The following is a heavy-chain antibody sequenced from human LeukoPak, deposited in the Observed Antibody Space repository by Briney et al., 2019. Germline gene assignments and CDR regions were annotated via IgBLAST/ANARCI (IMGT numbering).Heavy chain of an antibody. CDR2: IRSKAYGGTT. D-gene: IGHD1-26*01. CDR3: TRAGGWEDFDY. V-gene: IGHV3-49*04. Sequence: PGRALRLSCTASGFTFGEYAMSWVRQAPGKGLEWVGFIRSKAYGGTTEYAASVKGRFTISRDDSKSIAYLQMNSLKTEDTAVYYCTRAGGWEDFDYWGQGTLVTVSS. CDR1: GFTFGEYA. J-gene: IGHJ4*02.